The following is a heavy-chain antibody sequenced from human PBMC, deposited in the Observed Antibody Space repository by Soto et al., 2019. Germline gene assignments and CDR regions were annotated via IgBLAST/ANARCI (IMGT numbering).Heavy chain of an antibody. CDR2: IYQSGVT. V-gene: IGHV4-30-2*01. Sequence: PSETLSLTCNMSGDSYSISTYSLSWIRQPPGKALQWIGFIYQSGVTSYNPSLASRVSISLDRSNNQCSLKLKSVTAADTAVYFCARMPYTSGLRFDPWGPGTLVTVSS. J-gene: IGHJ5*02. D-gene: IGHD6-19*01. CDR3: ARMPYTSGLRFDP. CDR1: GDSYSISTYS.